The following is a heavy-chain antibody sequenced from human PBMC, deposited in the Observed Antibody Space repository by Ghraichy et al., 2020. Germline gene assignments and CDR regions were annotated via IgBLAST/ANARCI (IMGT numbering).Heavy chain of an antibody. J-gene: IGHJ3*02. CDR2: INHSGST. CDR1: GGSFSGYY. V-gene: IGHV4-34*01. CDR3: ARRPDAWDPPSVAFDI. D-gene: IGHD1-14*01. Sequence: SETLSLTCAVYGGSFSGYYWSWIRQPPGKGLEWIGEINHSGSTNYNPSLKSRVTISVDTSKNQFSLKLSSVTAADTAVYYCARRPDAWDPPSVAFDIWGQGTMVTVSS.